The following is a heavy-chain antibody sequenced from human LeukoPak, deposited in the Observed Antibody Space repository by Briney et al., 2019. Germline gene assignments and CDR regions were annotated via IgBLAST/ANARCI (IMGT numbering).Heavy chain of an antibody. D-gene: IGHD6-13*01. J-gene: IGHJ4*02. V-gene: IGHV5-10-1*01. Sequence: GESLQISSKGSGYSFTSYWISWVRQVPGKGLEWMGRIDPSDSYTNYSPSFQGHVTISADKSITTAYLQWSSLKASDTAMYYCARHIVAAGTGLLGGIDYWGQGTLVTVSS. CDR3: ARHIVAAGTGLLGGIDY. CDR1: GYSFTSYW. CDR2: IDPSDSYT.